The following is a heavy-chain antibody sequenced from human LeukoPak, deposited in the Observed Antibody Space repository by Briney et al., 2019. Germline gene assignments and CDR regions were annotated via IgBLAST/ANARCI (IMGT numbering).Heavy chain of an antibody. V-gene: IGHV4-39*06. CDR2: IYYSGST. Sequence: NPSETLSLTCTVSGGSISSSSYFWGWIRQPPGKGLEWIGSIYYSGSTYYNPSLSSRVTISEDTSKNQLTLRLSSVTAADTAVYYCARGATTAGLRFDFWGQGTLVTVSS. D-gene: IGHD6-13*01. J-gene: IGHJ4*02. CDR3: ARGATTAGLRFDF. CDR1: GGSISSSSYF.